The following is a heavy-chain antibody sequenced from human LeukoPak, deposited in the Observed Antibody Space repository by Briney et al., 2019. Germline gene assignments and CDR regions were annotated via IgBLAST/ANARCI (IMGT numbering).Heavy chain of an antibody. CDR1: GYTFTSYD. CDR2: ISAYNGNT. J-gene: IGHJ5*02. CDR3: ARFITMVRGVITGGWFDP. D-gene: IGHD3-10*01. V-gene: IGHV1-18*01. Sequence: ASVKVSCKASGYTFTSYDISWVRQAPGRGLEWMGWISAYNGNTNYAQKFQGRVTVTTDTSTSTAYMELRSLRSDDTAVYYCARFITMVRGVITGGWFDPWGQGTLVTVSS.